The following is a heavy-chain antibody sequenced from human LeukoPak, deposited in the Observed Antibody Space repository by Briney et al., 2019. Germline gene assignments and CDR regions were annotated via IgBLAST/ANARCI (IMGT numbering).Heavy chain of an antibody. CDR3: ARANYCSSTSCHLYGMDV. V-gene: IGHV3-48*03. J-gene: IGHJ6*02. D-gene: IGHD2-2*01. CDR2: ISSSGSTI. Sequence: PGGSLRPSCAASGFTFSSYEMNWVRQAPGKGLEWVSYISSSGSTIYYADSVKGRFTISRDNAKNSLYLQVNSLRAEDTAVYYCARANYCSSTSCHLYGMDVWGQGTTVTVSS. CDR1: GFTFSSYE.